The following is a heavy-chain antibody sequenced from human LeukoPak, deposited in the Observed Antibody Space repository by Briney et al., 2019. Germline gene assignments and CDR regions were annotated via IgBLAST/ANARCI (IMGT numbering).Heavy chain of an antibody. CDR2: ISPDGNNK. V-gene: IGHV3-30-3*01. CDR3: ARDRASRRHDWIDP. Sequence: GGSLRLSCAASGLSFTTYAMHWVRQAPGKGLEWVAVISPDGNNKYYADSVKGRFTFSRDNSKNTLSLQMNSVRPEDTAVYYCARDRASRRHDWIDPWGQGTLVTVSS. CDR1: GLSFTTYA. J-gene: IGHJ5*02.